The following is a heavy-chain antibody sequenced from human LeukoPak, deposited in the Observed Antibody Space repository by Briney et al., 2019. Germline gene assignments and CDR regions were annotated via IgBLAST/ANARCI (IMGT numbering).Heavy chain of an antibody. J-gene: IGHJ6*03. Sequence: SETLSLTCAVYGGSFSGYYWSWIRQPPGKGLEWIGEINHSGSTNYNPSLKGRVTISVDTSKNQFSLKLSSVTAADTAVYYCARSGVVPASLYYYYYYMDVWGKGTTVTVSS. CDR1: GGSFSGYY. D-gene: IGHD2-2*01. V-gene: IGHV4-34*01. CDR2: INHSGST. CDR3: ARSGVVPASLYYYYYYMDV.